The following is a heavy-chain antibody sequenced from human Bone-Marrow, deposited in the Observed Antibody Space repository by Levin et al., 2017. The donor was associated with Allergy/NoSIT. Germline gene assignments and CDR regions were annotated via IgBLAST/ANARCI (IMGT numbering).Heavy chain of an antibody. CDR2: ISGTSTYI. CDR1: GFTFSSYS. V-gene: IGHV3-21*01. Sequence: GGSLRLSCEASGFTFSSYSMNWVRQAPGKGLEWVSSISGTSTYIYYAQSVKGRFTISRDNLKNPLFLQMNSLRAEDTAVYYCARDVTVLLLSRTDYWGQGTLVTVSS. CDR3: ARDVTVLLLSRTDY. J-gene: IGHJ4*02. D-gene: IGHD3-16*02.